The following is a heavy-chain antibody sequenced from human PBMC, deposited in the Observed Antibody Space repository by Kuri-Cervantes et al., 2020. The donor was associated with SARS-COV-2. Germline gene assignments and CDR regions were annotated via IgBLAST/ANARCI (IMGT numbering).Heavy chain of an antibody. J-gene: IGHJ3*02. CDR2: IGTAGDT. V-gene: IGHV3-13*01. CDR3: ASLVTTGAFDI. D-gene: IGHD4-17*01. CDR1: GFTFSSYD. Sequence: GESLKISCAASGFTFSSYDMHWVRQATGKGLEWVSAIGTAGDTYYPGSVKGRFTISRDNAKNSLYLQMNSLRAEDTAVYYCASLVTTGAFDIWGQGTMVTVSS.